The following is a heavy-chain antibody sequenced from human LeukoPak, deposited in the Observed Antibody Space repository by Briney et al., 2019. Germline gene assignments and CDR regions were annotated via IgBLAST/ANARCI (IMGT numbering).Heavy chain of an antibody. CDR1: GGSISSGDYY. CDR2: IYYSGST. J-gene: IGHJ3*02. Sequence: SETLSLTCTVSGGSISSGDYYWSWIRQPPGKGLEWIGYIYYSGSTYYNPSLKSRVTISVDTSKNQFSLKLSSVTAADTAVYYCAREPYYDFWSGYFPSAFDIWGQGTMVTVSS. D-gene: IGHD3-3*01. V-gene: IGHV4-30-4*08. CDR3: AREPYYDFWSGYFPSAFDI.